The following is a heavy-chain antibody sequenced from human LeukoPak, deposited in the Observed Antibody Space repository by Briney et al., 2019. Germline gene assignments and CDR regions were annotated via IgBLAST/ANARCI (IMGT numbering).Heavy chain of an antibody. CDR1: GGSISSYY. D-gene: IGHD4-17*01. J-gene: IGHJ6*02. Sequence: SETLSLTCTVSGGSISSYYWSWIRQPAGKGLEWIGRIYTSGSTNYNPSLKSRVTMSVDTSKNQFSLKLSSVTAVDTAVYYCAREPVTSYYYGTDVWGQGTTVTVSS. CDR3: AREPVTSYYYGTDV. V-gene: IGHV4-4*07. CDR2: IYTSGST.